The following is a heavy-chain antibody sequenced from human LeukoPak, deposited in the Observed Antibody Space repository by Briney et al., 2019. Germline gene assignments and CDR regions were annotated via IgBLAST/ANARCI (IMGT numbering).Heavy chain of an antibody. CDR3: ARGGQWLDAFDI. CDR1: GGSFSGYY. CDR2: INHSGST. J-gene: IGHJ3*02. Sequence: SETLSLTCAVYGGSFSGYYWSWIRQPPGKGLEWIGEINHSGSTNYNPSLKSRVTISVDTSRNQFSLKLSSVTAADTAVYYCARGGQWLDAFDIWGQGTMVTVS. V-gene: IGHV4-34*01. D-gene: IGHD6-19*01.